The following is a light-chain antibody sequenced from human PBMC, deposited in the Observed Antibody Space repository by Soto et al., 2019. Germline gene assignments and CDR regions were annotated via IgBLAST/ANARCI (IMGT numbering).Light chain of an antibody. CDR2: DNK. Sequence: QSVLTQPPSVSAAPGQKVTISCSGSNSNIGNNFVSWYQQLPGTAPKIIIYDNKKRPSGIPDRFSGSKSGTSATLGIAGLQPGDEADYYCGTWDSSLSAGVFGTGTKGTVL. V-gene: IGLV1-51*01. CDR1: NSNIGNNF. CDR3: GTWDSSLSAGV. J-gene: IGLJ1*01.